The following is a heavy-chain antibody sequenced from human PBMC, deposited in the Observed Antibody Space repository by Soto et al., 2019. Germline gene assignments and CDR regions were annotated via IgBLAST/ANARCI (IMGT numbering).Heavy chain of an antibody. V-gene: IGHV3-23*01. Sequence: EVQLLESGGGLVQPGGSLRLSCAASGFTFSSYAMSWVRQAPGKGLEGVSAISGSGGSTYYADSVKGRFTISRDNSKNTLYLQMNSLRAEDTAVYYCAKDPGLLGVGGSDYWGQGTLVTVSS. D-gene: IGHD3-10*01. CDR1: GFTFSSYA. J-gene: IGHJ4*02. CDR2: ISGSGGST. CDR3: AKDPGLLGVGGSDY.